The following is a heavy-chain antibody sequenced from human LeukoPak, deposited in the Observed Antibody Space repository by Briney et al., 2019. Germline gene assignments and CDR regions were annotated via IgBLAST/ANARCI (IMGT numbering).Heavy chain of an antibody. V-gene: IGHV4-38-2*01. J-gene: IGHJ5*02. Sequence: SETLSLTCAVSGHFISSGYYWGWIWQPPGKGLEWIGSIYHSGSTYYNPSLKSRVTISVDTSKNQFSLKLSSVTAADTAVYYCARSQANYGYSSGWYRGYNWFDPWGQGTLVTVSS. D-gene: IGHD6-19*01. CDR2: IYHSGST. CDR3: ARSQANYGYSSGWYRGYNWFDP. CDR1: GHFISSGYY.